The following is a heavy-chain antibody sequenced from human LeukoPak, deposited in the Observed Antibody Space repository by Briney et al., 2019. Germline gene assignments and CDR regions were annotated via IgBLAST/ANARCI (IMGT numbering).Heavy chain of an antibody. J-gene: IGHJ3*02. CDR3: VRVYNWNYLVPAFDI. Sequence: SETLSLTCTVSGGSISSGDYYWSWIRQPPGKGLEWIGYIYYSGSTYYNPSLKSRVTISVDTSKNQFSLKLSSVTAADTAVYYCVRVYNWNYLVPAFDIWGQGTMVTVSS. CDR2: IYYSGST. V-gene: IGHV4-30-4*01. D-gene: IGHD1-7*01. CDR1: GGSISSGDYY.